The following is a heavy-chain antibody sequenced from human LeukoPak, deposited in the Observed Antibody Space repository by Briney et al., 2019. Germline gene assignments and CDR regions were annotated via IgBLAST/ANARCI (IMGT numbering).Heavy chain of an antibody. CDR3: ASMKGSGTYSSFDY. J-gene: IGHJ4*02. Sequence: PGGSLRLSCAASGLTFTFSTSGIHWVRQAPGKGLEWVANIKQDGSEKYYIDSVKGRFTISRDNAKNSLYLQMNSLRVEDAAVYYCASMKGSGTYSSFDYWGQGTLVTVSS. CDR2: IKQDGSEK. V-gene: IGHV3-7*01. D-gene: IGHD3-10*01. CDR1: GLTFTFSTSG.